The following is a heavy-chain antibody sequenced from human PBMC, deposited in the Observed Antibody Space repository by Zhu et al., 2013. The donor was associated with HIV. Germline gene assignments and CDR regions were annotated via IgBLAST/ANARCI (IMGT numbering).Heavy chain of an antibody. CDR3: ARGSGKQWPSGKYYMDV. CDR1: GYTFTSYY. V-gene: IGHV1-46*01. D-gene: IGHD3-10*01. Sequence: QVQLVQSGAEVKKPGASVKVSCKASGYTFTSYYMHWVRQAPGQGLEWMGIINPSGGSTSYAQKFQGRVTMTRDTSTSTAYMELRNLKSDDTAVYYCARGSGKQWPSGKYYMDVWGKGTTVTVSS. J-gene: IGHJ6*03. CDR2: INPSGGST.